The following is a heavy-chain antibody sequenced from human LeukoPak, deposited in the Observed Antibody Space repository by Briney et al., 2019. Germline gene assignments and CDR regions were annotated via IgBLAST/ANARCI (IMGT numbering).Heavy chain of an antibody. CDR3: TKNDSPEY. D-gene: IGHD1-14*01. Sequence: GGSLRLSCTASGFTFGDSSLSWVRQAPGKGFDWVGFITSKAYGVTTKYATSVEGRFTISRDDSKSIAYLQLNSLRAEDTGMYYCTKNDSPEYGGQGTLVTLSS. CDR2: ITSKAYGVTT. V-gene: IGHV3-49*04. J-gene: IGHJ4*02. CDR1: GFTFGDSS.